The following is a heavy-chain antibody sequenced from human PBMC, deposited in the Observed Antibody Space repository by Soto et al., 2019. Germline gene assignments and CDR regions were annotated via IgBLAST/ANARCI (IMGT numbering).Heavy chain of an antibody. D-gene: IGHD6-13*01. CDR2: ISGYNGNT. J-gene: IGHJ6*02. CDR1: GYTFTSNG. Sequence: ASVKVSCKASGYTFTSNGFSWVRQAPGQGLEWMGWISGYNGNTKYAQKFQGRVTMTTGRSTSTAYMELRNLRSDDTAVYYCAKGPLSSSSPQRWDYYGMDVWGQGTTVTVSS. V-gene: IGHV1-18*04. CDR3: AKGPLSSSSPQRWDYYGMDV.